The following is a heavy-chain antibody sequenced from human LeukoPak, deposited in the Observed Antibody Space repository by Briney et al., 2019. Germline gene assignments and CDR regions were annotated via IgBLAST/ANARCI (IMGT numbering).Heavy chain of an antibody. J-gene: IGHJ4*02. V-gene: IGHV4-34*01. CDR2: INHSGST. CDR1: GGSFSGYY. CDR3: ARRDKPTNFDY. Sequence: PSETLSLTCAVYGGSFSGYYWSWIRQPPGKGLEWIGEINHSGSTNYNPSLKSRVTISVDTSKNQFSLKLSSVTAADTAVYYCARRDKPTNFDYWGQGTLVTVSS.